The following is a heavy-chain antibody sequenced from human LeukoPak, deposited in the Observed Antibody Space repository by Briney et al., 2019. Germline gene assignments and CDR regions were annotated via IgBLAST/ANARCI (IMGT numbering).Heavy chain of an antibody. Sequence: SVKVSCKASGGTFSSYTISWVRQAPGQGLEWMGRINPILGIANYAQKFQGRVTITADKSTSTAYMELSSLRSEDTAVYYCARAPCSSTSCYSDFNWFDPWGQGTLVTVSS. J-gene: IGHJ5*02. CDR1: GGTFSSYT. CDR3: ARAPCSSTSCYSDFNWFDP. D-gene: IGHD2-2*01. CDR2: INPILGIA. V-gene: IGHV1-69*02.